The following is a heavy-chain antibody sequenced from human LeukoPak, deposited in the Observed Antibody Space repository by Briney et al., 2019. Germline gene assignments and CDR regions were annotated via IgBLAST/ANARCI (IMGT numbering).Heavy chain of an antibody. CDR1: GFTFKNYW. D-gene: IGHD6-13*01. CDR3: ARDLIAAAGTARDY. Sequence: GGSLKLSCTSSGFTFKNYWMAWVRQAPGKGLEWVANINQDGSEKYYVDSVRGRFTISRDNSKNSLYLQMNSLRAEDTAVYYCARDLIAAAGTARDYWGQGTLVTVSS. V-gene: IGHV3-7*01. J-gene: IGHJ4*02. CDR2: INQDGSEK.